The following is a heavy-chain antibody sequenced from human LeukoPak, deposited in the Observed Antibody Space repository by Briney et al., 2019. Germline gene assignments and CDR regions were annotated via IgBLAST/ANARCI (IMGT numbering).Heavy chain of an antibody. J-gene: IGHJ4*02. CDR3: ARESFAARWD. CDR2: IRQDGNEF. Sequence: GGSLRLSCAASEFSFGNYWMSWVRQVPGKGPEWVANIRQDGNEFYYVDSVKGRFTISRDNAKKSLYLQMNSLRVEDTAVYYCARESFAARWDWGQGTLVTVSS. V-gene: IGHV3-7*01. CDR1: EFSFGNYW. D-gene: IGHD6-6*01.